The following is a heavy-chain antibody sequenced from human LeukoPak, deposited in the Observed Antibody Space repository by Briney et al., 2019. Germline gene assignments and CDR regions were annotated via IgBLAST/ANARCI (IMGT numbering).Heavy chain of an antibody. D-gene: IGHD3-10*01. CDR3: ARSRKRWFGELSDAFDI. V-gene: IGHV3-11*01. Sequence: PGGSLRLSCAASGFTFSDYSTTSIRHAPAKPPQPPSHPRSSGSTIYYADSVKGRFTISRDNAKNSLYLQMNSLRAEDTAVYYCARSRKRWFGELSDAFDIWGQGTMVTVSS. CDR2: PRSSGSTI. J-gene: IGHJ3*02. CDR1: GFTFSDYS.